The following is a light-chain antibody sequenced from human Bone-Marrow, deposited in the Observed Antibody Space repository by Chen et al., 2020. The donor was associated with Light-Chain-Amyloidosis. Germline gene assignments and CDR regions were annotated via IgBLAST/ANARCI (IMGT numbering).Light chain of an antibody. CDR1: DLPTKY. CDR3: QSADSGGTYEVI. J-gene: IGLJ2*01. CDR2: RDT. V-gene: IGLV3-25*03. Sequence: SYELTQSPSVSVSPGQTARITCSGDDLPTKYAYWYQQKPGQAPVLVIHRDTERPSGISERFSGSRSGTTAPLTISGVQAEDEADYHCQSADSGGTYEVIFGGGTKLTVL.